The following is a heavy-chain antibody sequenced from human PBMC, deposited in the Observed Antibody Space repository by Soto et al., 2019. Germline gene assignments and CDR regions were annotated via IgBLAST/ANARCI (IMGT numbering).Heavy chain of an antibody. J-gene: IGHJ4*02. CDR1: GFTFSSYW. Sequence: EVQLVESGGGLVQPGGSLRLSCAASGFTFSSYWMHWVRQAPGKGLVWVSRIHSVGGTTTYADSVKGRFTMSRDNAKNTLYLQMNSLRAEETAVYYCARTYGSNSHFDYWGQGTLVTVSS. D-gene: IGHD4-17*01. CDR2: IHSVGGTT. V-gene: IGHV3-74*01. CDR3: ARTYGSNSHFDY.